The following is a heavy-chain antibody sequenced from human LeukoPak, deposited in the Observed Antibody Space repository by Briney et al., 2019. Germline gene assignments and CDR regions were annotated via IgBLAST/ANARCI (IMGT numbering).Heavy chain of an antibody. CDR3: ARGSIKVVPAAIRRKYNWFDP. D-gene: IGHD2-2*02. CDR2: IYYSGST. V-gene: IGHV4-31*03. CDR1: GVSISSGGYY. Sequence: PSETLSLTCTVSGVSISSGGYYWSWIRQHPGKGLEWIGYIYYSGSTYYNPSLKSRVTVSVDTSKNQFSLKLSSVTAADTAVYYCARGSIKVVPAAIRRKYNWFDPWGQGTLVTVSS. J-gene: IGHJ5*02.